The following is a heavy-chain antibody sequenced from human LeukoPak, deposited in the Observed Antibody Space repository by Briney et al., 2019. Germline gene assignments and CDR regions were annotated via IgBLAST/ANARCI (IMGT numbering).Heavy chain of an antibody. CDR2: INPSGGST. V-gene: IGHV1-46*01. CDR3: ARDWVAGRAVDY. J-gene: IGHJ4*02. CDR1: GYTFTSYY. Sequence: GASVKVSCKASGYTFTSYYMHWVRQAPGQGLEWMGIINPSGGSTSYAQKFQGRVTMTRDMSTSTVYMELSSLRSEDTAVYYCARDWVAGRAVDYWGRGTLVTVSS. D-gene: IGHD6-19*01.